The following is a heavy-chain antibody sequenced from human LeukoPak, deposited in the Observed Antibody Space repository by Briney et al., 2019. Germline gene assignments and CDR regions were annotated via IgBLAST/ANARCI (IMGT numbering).Heavy chain of an antibody. J-gene: IGHJ1*01. CDR2: ISGSGDTA. V-gene: IGHV3-23*01. CDR1: GFTFTSYS. Sequence: GGSLRLSCAASGFTFTSYSMNWVRQAPGKGLEWVSVISGSGDTAFYADSVKGRFTISRDNSKNTLSLQMNSLRAEDTAIYYCAKDWNSPVAGTGYFQHWGQGTLVTVSS. CDR3: AKDWNSPVAGTGYFQH. D-gene: IGHD6-19*01.